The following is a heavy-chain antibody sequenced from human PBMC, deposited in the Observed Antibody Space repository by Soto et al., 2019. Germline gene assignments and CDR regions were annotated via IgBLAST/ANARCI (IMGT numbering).Heavy chain of an antibody. CDR2: IKSKTEGGTI. Sequence: PGGSLRLSCAASGFTFSNAWMNWVRQAPGKGLEWVGRIKSKTEGGTIDYAAPVKGRFTISRDDSKSTLHLQMNSLKIDDTAIYYCTAGSPFSYWGQGTLVTVSS. CDR1: GFTFSNAW. CDR3: TAGSPFSY. V-gene: IGHV3-15*07. J-gene: IGHJ4*02. D-gene: IGHD6-13*01.